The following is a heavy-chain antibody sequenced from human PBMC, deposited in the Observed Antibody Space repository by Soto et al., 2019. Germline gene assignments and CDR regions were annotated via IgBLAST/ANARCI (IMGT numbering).Heavy chain of an antibody. CDR2: IYYSGST. CDR3: ARALIAVAGLDY. CDR1: GGSISSYY. J-gene: IGHJ4*02. D-gene: IGHD6-19*01. Sequence: SETLSLTCTVSGGSISSYYGSWIRQPPGKGLEWIGYIYYSGSTNYNPSLKSRVTISVDTSKNQFSLKLSSVTAADTAVYYCARALIAVAGLDYWGQRTLVTVSS. V-gene: IGHV4-59*01.